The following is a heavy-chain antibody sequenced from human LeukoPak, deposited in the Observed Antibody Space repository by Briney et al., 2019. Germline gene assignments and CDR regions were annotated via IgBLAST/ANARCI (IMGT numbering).Heavy chain of an antibody. CDR1: GGSISSYY. D-gene: IGHD3-3*01. CDR3: ARFWSGYYQKEYNYMDV. J-gene: IGHJ6*03. Sequence: SETLSLTCTVSGGSISSYYWSWIRQPPGKGLEWIGYIYTSGSTNYNPSLKSRVTISVDTSKNQFSLKLSSVTAADTAVYYCARFWSGYYQKEYNYMDVWGKGTTVTVSS. CDR2: IYTSGST. V-gene: IGHV4-4*09.